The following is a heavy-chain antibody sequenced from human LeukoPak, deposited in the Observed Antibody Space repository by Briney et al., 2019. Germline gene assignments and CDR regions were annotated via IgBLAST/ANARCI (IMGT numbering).Heavy chain of an antibody. J-gene: IGHJ4*02. CDR3: ARARMVTATRYYFDY. CDR1: GFTFDDYG. D-gene: IGHD2-21*02. CDR2: IKQDGSEK. V-gene: IGHV3-7*01. Sequence: GGSLRLSCAASGFTFDDYGMSWVRQAPGKGLEWVANIKQDGSEKYYVDSVKGRFTISRDNAKNSLYLQMNSLRAEDTAVYYCARARMVTATRYYFDYWGQGTLVTVSS.